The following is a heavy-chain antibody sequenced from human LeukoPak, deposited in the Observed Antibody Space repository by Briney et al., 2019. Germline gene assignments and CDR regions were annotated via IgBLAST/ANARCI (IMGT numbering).Heavy chain of an antibody. Sequence: GGSLRLSCAASGFTFSSYWMSWVRQAPGKGLEWVASIKQDGSEKYYVDSVKGRFTISRDNAKNSLYLQMNSLRAEDTAVYYCAKGGFGVVKPIDYWGQGTLVTVSS. V-gene: IGHV3-7*01. D-gene: IGHD3-3*01. CDR2: IKQDGSEK. CDR1: GFTFSSYW. CDR3: AKGGFGVVKPIDY. J-gene: IGHJ4*02.